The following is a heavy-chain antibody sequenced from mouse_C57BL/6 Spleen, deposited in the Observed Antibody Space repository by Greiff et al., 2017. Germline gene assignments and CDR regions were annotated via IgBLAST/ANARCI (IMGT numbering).Heavy chain of an antibody. CDR3: ARSLLPY. Sequence: EVKLMESGGGLVKPGGSLKLSCAASGFTFSDYGMHWVRQAPEKGLEWVAYISSGSSTIYYADTVKGRFTISRDNAKNTLFLQMTSLRSEDTAMYYCARSLLPYWGQGTLVTVSA. J-gene: IGHJ3*01. CDR1: GFTFSDYG. V-gene: IGHV5-17*01. CDR2: ISSGSSTI.